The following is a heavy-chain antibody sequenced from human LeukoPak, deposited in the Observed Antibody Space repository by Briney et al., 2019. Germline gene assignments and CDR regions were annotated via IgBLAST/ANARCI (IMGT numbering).Heavy chain of an antibody. CDR2: IYYSGST. V-gene: IGHV4-30-4*01. Sequence: SETLSLTCAVSGVSITSSNWWSWVRQPPGKGLEWIGYIYYSGSTYYNPSLKSRVTISVDTSKNQFSLKLSSVTAADTAVYYCVGDRSSYADYWGQGTLVTVSS. D-gene: IGHD3-16*01. CDR3: VGDRSSYADY. J-gene: IGHJ4*02. CDR1: GVSITSSNW.